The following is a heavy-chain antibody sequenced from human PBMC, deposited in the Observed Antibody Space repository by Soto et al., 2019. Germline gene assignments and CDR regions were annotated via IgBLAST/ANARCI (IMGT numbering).Heavy chain of an antibody. V-gene: IGHV3-30-3*01. CDR1: GFTFSSSA. Sequence: QVQLVESGGGVVQPGRSLRLSCAASGFTFSSSAMHWVRLAPGKGLEWVTVISYDGSNKDYADSVKGRFTISRDNSKNTLYLQMNSLRADDTAVYYCARDVFDTWGQGTLVTVSS. CDR3: ARDVFDT. J-gene: IGHJ5*02. CDR2: ISYDGSNK.